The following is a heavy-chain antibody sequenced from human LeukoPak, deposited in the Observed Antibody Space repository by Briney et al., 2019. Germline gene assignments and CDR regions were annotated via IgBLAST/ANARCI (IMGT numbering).Heavy chain of an antibody. CDR3: ARVWTMGEPQEGYFDY. Sequence: ASVKVSCKASGGTFSSYAISWVRQAPGQGLEWMGGIIPIFGTANYAQKFQGRVTITADESTSTAYMELSSLRSEDTAVYYCARVWTMGEPQEGYFDYWGQGTLVTVSS. CDR2: IIPIFGTA. CDR1: GGTFSSYA. J-gene: IGHJ4*02. D-gene: IGHD3-16*01. V-gene: IGHV1-69*01.